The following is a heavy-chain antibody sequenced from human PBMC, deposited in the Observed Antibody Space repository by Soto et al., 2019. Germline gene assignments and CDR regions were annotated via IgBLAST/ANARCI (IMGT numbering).Heavy chain of an antibody. V-gene: IGHV1-8*01. J-gene: IGHJ5*02. CDR2: MNPNSGNT. CDR1: GYTFTSYD. D-gene: IGHD6-13*01. CDR3: ARRRPRRYAAAGINWFDP. Sequence: QVQLVQSGAEVKKPGASVKVSCKASGYTFTSYDINWVRQATGQGLEWMGWMNPNSGNTGYAQKFQGRVTMTRNTSISTAYMELSSLRSEDTAVYYCARRRPRRYAAAGINWFDPWGQGTLVTVSS.